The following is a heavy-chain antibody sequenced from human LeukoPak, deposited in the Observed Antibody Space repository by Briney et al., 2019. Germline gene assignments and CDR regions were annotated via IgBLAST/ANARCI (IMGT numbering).Heavy chain of an antibody. J-gene: IGHJ5*02. CDR3: ARVSSSWSNWFDP. Sequence: GGPLRLSCAASGFTFSSYAMHWVRQAPGKGLEWVAVISYDGSNKYYADSVKGRFTISRDNSKNTLYLQMNSLRAEDTAVYYCARVSSSWSNWFDPWGQGTLVTVSS. D-gene: IGHD6-13*01. CDR2: ISYDGSNK. CDR1: GFTFSSYA. V-gene: IGHV3-30-3*01.